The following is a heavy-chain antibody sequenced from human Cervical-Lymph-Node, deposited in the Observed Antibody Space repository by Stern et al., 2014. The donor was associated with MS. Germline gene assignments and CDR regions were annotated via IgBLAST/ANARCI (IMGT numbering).Heavy chain of an antibody. Sequence: QVQLVQSGAEVKKPGASVKVSCKASGYTFSDYYMHWVRQAPGQGLEWMGWINAKSGITNYAQKFQGRVTMTRDTSISTAYMELSSLRSDDTAVYYCARELNWNDIFTNVFDIWGQGTMVTVSS. J-gene: IGHJ3*02. D-gene: IGHD1-20*01. CDR2: INAKSGIT. CDR1: GYTFSDYY. V-gene: IGHV1-2*02. CDR3: ARELNWNDIFTNVFDI.